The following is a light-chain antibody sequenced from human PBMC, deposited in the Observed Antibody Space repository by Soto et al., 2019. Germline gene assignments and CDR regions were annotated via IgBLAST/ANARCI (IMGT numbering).Light chain of an antibody. CDR3: TSYTSSTTLDV. V-gene: IGLV2-14*01. CDR2: EVS. CDR1: SSDVGGYTS. Sequence: QSALTQPASVSGSPGQSITISCTGTSSDVGGYTSVSWYQQHPSKAPKLMIYEVSNRPSGVSNRFSGSKSGHTASLTISGLQSQDEAKYFCTSYTSSTTLDVVGTGTKVTV. J-gene: IGLJ1*01.